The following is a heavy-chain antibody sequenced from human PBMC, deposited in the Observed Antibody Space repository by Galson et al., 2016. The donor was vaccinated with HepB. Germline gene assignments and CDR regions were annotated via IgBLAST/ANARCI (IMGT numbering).Heavy chain of an antibody. Sequence: QSGAEVKKPGESLRISCKASGYIFTNYWITWVRQMPGKGLEWMGRIEPSDSFTTYSPSFQGHVTISADKSINTAYLQWSSLKASDTAVYFCARPREYESQFDSWGQGTLVTVSS. J-gene: IGHJ4*02. CDR3: ARPREYESQFDS. CDR1: GYIFTNYW. V-gene: IGHV5-10-1*01. D-gene: IGHD2/OR15-2a*01. CDR2: IEPSDSFT.